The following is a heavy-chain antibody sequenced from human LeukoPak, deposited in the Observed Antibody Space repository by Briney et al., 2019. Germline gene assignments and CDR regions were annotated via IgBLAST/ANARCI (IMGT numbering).Heavy chain of an antibody. CDR2: ISDSGGST. V-gene: IGHV3-23*01. CDR3: AKRMSYDSSGYPLDS. CDR1: GFIFSSYA. D-gene: IGHD3-22*01. J-gene: IGHJ4*02. Sequence: PGGSLRLSCAASGFIFSSYAMSWVRQAPGKGLERVTGISDSGGSTSYVDSVKGRFTISRDNSKNTLYLQMNSLRPEDTAVYYCAKRMSYDSSGYPLDSWGQGTLVTVSS.